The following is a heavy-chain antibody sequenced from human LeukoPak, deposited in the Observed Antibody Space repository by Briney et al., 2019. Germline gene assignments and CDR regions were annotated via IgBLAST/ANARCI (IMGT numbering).Heavy chain of an antibody. Sequence: PGGSLRLSCAASGFTFSSYGMHWVRQAPGKGLEWVAFIRYDGSNKDYADSVKGRFTISKNNAENSLFLQMNSLRAEDTALYYCARGIAAMVSWGQGTLVTVSS. CDR3: ARGIAAMVS. CDR2: IRYDGSNK. J-gene: IGHJ5*02. CDR1: GFTFSSYG. V-gene: IGHV3-30*02. D-gene: IGHD5-18*01.